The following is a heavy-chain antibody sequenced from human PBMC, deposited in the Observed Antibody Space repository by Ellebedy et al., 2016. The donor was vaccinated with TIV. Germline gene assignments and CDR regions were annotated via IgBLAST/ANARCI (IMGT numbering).Heavy chain of an antibody. J-gene: IGHJ3*02. CDR2: ISSNGGST. V-gene: IGHV3-64D*06. CDR3: VKGRGGSGSYYDHDAFDI. CDR1: GFTFSSYA. D-gene: IGHD3-10*01. Sequence: GESLKISCSASGFTFSSYAMHWVRQAPGKGLEYVSAISSNGGSTYYADSVKGRFTISRDNSKNTLYLQMSSRRAEETAVYYCVKGRGGSGSYYDHDAFDIWGQGTMVTVSS.